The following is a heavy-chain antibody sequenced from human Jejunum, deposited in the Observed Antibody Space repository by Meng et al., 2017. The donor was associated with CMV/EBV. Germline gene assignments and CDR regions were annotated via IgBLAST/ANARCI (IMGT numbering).Heavy chain of an antibody. Sequence: RRLSCEATGFIFENYWMSWGRQAPGKGLEWVANINKDGSSKDYVASVKGRFAIYRDNANNLLHLQMNNLRAEDTAVYYCGGPPLSGGGQGTLVTVSS. V-gene: IGHV3-7*01. CDR3: GGPPLSG. D-gene: IGHD3-10*01. J-gene: IGHJ4*02. CDR2: INKDGSSK. CDR1: GFIFENYW.